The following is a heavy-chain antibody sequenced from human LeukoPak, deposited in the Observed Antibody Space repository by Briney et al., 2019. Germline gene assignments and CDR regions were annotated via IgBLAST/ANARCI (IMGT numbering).Heavy chain of an antibody. Sequence: SETLSLTCTVSGGSITSSSYYWGWIRQPPGKGLEWIGYIYYTGNTNYNPSLKSRVTISVDTSKNQFSLKLSSVTAADTAVYYCARDRLQLQSWGQGTLVTVSS. CDR1: GGSITSSSYY. CDR2: IYYTGNT. D-gene: IGHD5-24*01. J-gene: IGHJ5*02. CDR3: ARDRLQLQS. V-gene: IGHV4-61*01.